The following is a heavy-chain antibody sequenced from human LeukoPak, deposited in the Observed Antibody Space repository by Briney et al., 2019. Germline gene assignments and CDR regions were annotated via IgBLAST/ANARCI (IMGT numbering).Heavy chain of an antibody. CDR2: IIPIFGTA. Sequence: ASVKVSCKASGGTFSSYAISWVRQAPGQGLEWMGGIIPIFGTANYAQKFQGRVTITTDESTSTAYMELSSLRSEDTAVYYCASVVGASPNALDIWGQGTMVTVSS. V-gene: IGHV1-69*05. CDR1: GGTFSSYA. CDR3: ASVVGASPNALDI. J-gene: IGHJ3*02. D-gene: IGHD1-26*01.